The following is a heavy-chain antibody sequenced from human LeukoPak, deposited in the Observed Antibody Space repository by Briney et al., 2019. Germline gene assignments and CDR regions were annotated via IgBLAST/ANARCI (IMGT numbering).Heavy chain of an antibody. Sequence: GGSLRLSCADSGFTFSNYWMTWVRQAPGKGLEWVANIKPDGSEKYYVDSVKGRFAISRDNAKNSLYLQMNSLRAEDTAVYYCARFRYWDYYFDYWGQGTLVTVSS. V-gene: IGHV3-7*01. D-gene: IGHD1-26*01. CDR3: ARFRYWDYYFDY. CDR1: GFTFSNYW. J-gene: IGHJ4*02. CDR2: IKPDGSEK.